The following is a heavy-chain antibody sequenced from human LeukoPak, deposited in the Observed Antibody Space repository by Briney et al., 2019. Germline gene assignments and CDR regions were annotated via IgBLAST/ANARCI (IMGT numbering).Heavy chain of an antibody. V-gene: IGHV4-59*01. CDR3: ARGVKKSRTAWYFDL. CDR2: IYDSGST. D-gene: IGHD1-14*01. Sequence: SETLSLTCTVSGGSISSYYWSWIRQPPGKGLEWIGYIYDSGSTNYNPSLKSRVTISVDTSKNQFSLELSSVTAADTAVYYCARGVKKSRTAWYFDLWGRGTLDTVSS. J-gene: IGHJ2*01. CDR1: GGSISSYY.